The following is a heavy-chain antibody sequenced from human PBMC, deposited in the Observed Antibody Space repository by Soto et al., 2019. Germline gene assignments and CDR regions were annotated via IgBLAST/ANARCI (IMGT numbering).Heavy chain of an antibody. J-gene: IGHJ6*02. CDR2: TYYRSKWYN. V-gene: IGHV6-1*01. CDR3: PIDPIGRIAAAGTADKDYYYYSGMGV. CDR1: GDSVSSNSAA. Sequence: SQTLSLTCAISGDSVSSNSAAWNWIRQSPSRGLEWLGRTYYRSKWYNDYAVSVKSRITINPDKSKNQFSLQLNSVTPEDTAVYSLPIDPIGRIAAAGTADKDYYYYSGMGVGGQGTRVTVSS. D-gene: IGHD6-13*01.